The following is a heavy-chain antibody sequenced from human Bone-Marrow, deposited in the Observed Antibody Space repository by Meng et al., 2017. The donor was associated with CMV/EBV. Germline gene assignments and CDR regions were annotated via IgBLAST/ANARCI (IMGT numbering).Heavy chain of an antibody. CDR2: ISSSSSYI. J-gene: IGHJ4*02. CDR3: ARYYCSSTSCYFDY. V-gene: IGHV3-21*01. CDR1: GFTFSSYS. Sequence: GESLKMPCAASGFTFSSYSMNWVRQAPGKGLEWVSSISSSSSYIFYADSVKGRFTISRDNAKNSLYLQMNSLSAEDTAVYYCARYYCSSTSCYFDYWGQGTLVTVPS. D-gene: IGHD2-2*01.